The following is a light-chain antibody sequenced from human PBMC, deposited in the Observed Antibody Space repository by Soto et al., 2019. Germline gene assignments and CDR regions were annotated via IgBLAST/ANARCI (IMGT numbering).Light chain of an antibody. Sequence: EIVLTQSPTTLSLSPGARSTLSCRASQSVSSDLAWYQQKPGQAPRLLIYDASNRATGIPARFSGSGSGTDFTLTISSLEPESFAVYFCQQRSNWSLTFGAQTKVEI. J-gene: IGKJ4*01. CDR2: DAS. CDR3: QQRSNWSLT. CDR1: QSVSSD. V-gene: IGKV3-11*01.